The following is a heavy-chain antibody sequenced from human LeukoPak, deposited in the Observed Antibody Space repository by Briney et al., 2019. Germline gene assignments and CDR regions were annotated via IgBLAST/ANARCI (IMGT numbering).Heavy chain of an antibody. J-gene: IGHJ4*02. V-gene: IGHV1-2*02. CDR1: GYTVTEYY. CDR2: INPYSGGT. D-gene: IGHD3-22*01. Sequence: ASVKVSCKASGYTVTEYYIHWVRQAPGQRLEWMGWINPYSGGTKYAQKFQGRVTMTRDTSITTAYMELSRLRSDDTAVYFCARYDSSGYPFDYWGQGTLVTVSS. CDR3: ARYDSSGYPFDY.